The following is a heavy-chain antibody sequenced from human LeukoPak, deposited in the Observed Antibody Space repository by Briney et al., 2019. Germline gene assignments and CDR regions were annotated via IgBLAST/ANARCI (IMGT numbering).Heavy chain of an antibody. CDR3: AKNMNYYDSSGYWEIYYFDY. CDR1: GFTFSSYE. D-gene: IGHD3-22*01. V-gene: IGHV3-48*03. Sequence: GGSLRLSCAASGFTFSSYEMNWVRQAPGKGLEWVSYISSSGSTIYYADSVKGRFTISRDNAKNSLYLQMNSLRAEDTAVYYCAKNMNYYDSSGYWEIYYFDYWGQGTLVTVSS. J-gene: IGHJ4*02. CDR2: ISSSGSTI.